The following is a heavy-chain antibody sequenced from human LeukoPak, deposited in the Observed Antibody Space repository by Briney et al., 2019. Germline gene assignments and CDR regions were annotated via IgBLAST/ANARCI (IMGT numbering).Heavy chain of an antibody. J-gene: IGHJ4*02. CDR2: IYHSGNT. CDR3: ARMYSSGWYYFDY. D-gene: IGHD6-19*01. Sequence: PSETLSLTCTVSSYSISSGYYWGWIRQPPGKGPEWIGNIYHSGNTYYKPSLKSRVTISVDTSKNQFSLKLSSVTAAGTAVYYCARMYSSGWYYFDYWGQGTLVTVSS. V-gene: IGHV4-38-2*02. CDR1: SYSISSGYY.